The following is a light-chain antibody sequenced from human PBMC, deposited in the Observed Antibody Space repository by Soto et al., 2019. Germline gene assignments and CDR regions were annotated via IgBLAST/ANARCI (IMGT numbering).Light chain of an antibody. CDR2: KAS. Sequence: DIQMTQSPSTLSGSVGDRVTITCRASQTISSWLAWYQQKPGKAPKLLIYKASTLKSGVPSRFSGSGSGTEFTLTISSLQPDDSSTYYCQQYNSYSLTFGGGTKVDIK. CDR1: QTISSW. CDR3: QQYNSYSLT. J-gene: IGKJ4*01. V-gene: IGKV1-5*03.